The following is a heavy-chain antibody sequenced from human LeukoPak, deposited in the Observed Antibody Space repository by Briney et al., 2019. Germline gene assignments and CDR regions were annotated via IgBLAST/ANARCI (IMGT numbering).Heavy chain of an antibody. J-gene: IGHJ4*02. D-gene: IGHD5-24*01. CDR1: GGSISSYY. Sequence: SETLSLTCTVSGGSISSYYWSWIRQPPGKGLEWIGYIYYSGSTNYNPSLKSRVTISVDTSKNQFSLRLSSVTAADTAVYYCARLYLPATRFDYWGQGTLVTVSS. CDR2: IYYSGST. CDR3: ARLYLPATRFDY. V-gene: IGHV4-59*01.